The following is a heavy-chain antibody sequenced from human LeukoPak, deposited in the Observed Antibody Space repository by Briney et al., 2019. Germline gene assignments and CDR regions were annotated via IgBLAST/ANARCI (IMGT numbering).Heavy chain of an antibody. Sequence: PSETLSLTCTVSGGSLSSSSPHYWAWIRQPPGKGLEWIGTMSNSGSTYYNPSLKSRVTISGDTSKNQFSLKLSSMTAADTAVFYCARRSQTAAGRGIDYWGQGTLVTVSS. CDR1: GGSLSSSSPHY. V-gene: IGHV4-39*01. CDR3: ARRSQTAAGRGIDY. CDR2: MSNSGST. D-gene: IGHD6-13*01. J-gene: IGHJ4*02.